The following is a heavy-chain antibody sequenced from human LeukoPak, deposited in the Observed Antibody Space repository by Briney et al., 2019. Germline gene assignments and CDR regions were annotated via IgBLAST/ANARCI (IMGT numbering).Heavy chain of an antibody. V-gene: IGHV1-8*03. D-gene: IGHD2-15*01. CDR3: ARDDPGYCSGGSCPRTNWFDP. CDR1: GYIFIDYD. J-gene: IGHJ5*02. Sequence: ASVKVSCKASGYIFIDYDINWVRHATGQGLEWMGWMNPYSGNADYAQNFQGRVTITRDTSASTAYMELSSLRSEDTAVYYCARDDPGYCSGGSCPRTNWFDPWGQGTLATVSS. CDR2: MNPYSGNA.